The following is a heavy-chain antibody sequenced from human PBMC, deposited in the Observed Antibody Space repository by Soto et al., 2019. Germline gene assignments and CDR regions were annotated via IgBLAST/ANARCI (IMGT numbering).Heavy chain of an antibody. Sequence: ASVKVSCKSSGYTFTRYGFSWVRQAPGQGLEWMGWISAHNGNTNYPQKFQGRVTMTTDTSTSTAYMELRSLRSDDTAVYYCARDLGMGGTYIGLDLWGQGTTVTVS. CDR3: ARDLGMGGTYIGLDL. D-gene: IGHD1-26*01. J-gene: IGHJ6*02. V-gene: IGHV1-18*01. CDR2: ISAHNGNT. CDR1: GYTFTRYG.